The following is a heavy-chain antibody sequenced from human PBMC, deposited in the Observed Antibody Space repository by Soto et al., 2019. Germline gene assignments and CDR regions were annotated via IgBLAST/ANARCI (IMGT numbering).Heavy chain of an antibody. CDR3: ARQGRITIFGVVISNLHYYYGMDV. V-gene: IGHV4-39*01. CDR2: IYYSGST. CDR1: GGSISSSSYY. Sequence: SETLSLTCTVSGGSISSSSYYWGWIRQPPGKGLEWIGSIYYSGSTYYNPSLKSRVTISVDTSKNQFSLKLSSVTAADTAVYYCARQGRITIFGVVISNLHYYYGMDVWGQGTTVTGSS. D-gene: IGHD3-3*01. J-gene: IGHJ6*02.